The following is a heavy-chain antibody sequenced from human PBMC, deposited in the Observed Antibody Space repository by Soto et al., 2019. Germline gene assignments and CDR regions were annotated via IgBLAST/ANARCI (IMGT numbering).Heavy chain of an antibody. CDR1: GFTFSSYG. Sequence: QVQLVESGGGVVQPGRSLRLSCAASGFTFSSYGMHWVRQAPGKGLEWVAVIWYDGSNKYYADSVKGRFTISRDNSKNTLYLQMNSLRAEDTAVYYCAREGIQLPPEANFDYWGQGTLVTVSS. CDR3: AREGIQLPPEANFDY. J-gene: IGHJ4*02. CDR2: IWYDGSNK. V-gene: IGHV3-33*01. D-gene: IGHD5-18*01.